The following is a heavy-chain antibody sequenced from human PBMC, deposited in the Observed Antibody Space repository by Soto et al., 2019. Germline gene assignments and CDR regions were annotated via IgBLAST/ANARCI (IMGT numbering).Heavy chain of an antibody. CDR1: GGSISSYY. Sequence: SETLSLTCTVSGGSISSYYWSWIRQPPGKGLEWIGYIYYTGSTIYNPSLKSRVTIAVDTPKSQFSLRLSSVTAADTAVYYCARDRSYMIFGVVTEKHWFDTWGQGTLVTVSS. CDR3: ARDRSYMIFGVVTEKHWFDT. V-gene: IGHV4-59*01. CDR2: IYYTGST. D-gene: IGHD3-3*01. J-gene: IGHJ5*02.